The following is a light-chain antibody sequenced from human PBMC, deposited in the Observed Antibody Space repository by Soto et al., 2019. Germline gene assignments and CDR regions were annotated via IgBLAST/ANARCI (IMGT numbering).Light chain of an antibody. V-gene: IGLV2-14*03. Sequence: QSVLTQPASVSGSPGQSIAISSTGTSSDIGCFNYVSWYQQHPGKAPKFMIYDVSSRPSGVSDRFSGSKSGNTASLTISGLQAEDEADYYCASYTTSSTYVFGTGTKVTVL. CDR1: SSDIGCFNY. CDR3: ASYTTSSTYV. CDR2: DVS. J-gene: IGLJ1*01.